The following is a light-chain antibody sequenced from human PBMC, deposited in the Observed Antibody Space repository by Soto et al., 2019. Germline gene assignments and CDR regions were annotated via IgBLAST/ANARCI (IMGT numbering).Light chain of an antibody. CDR1: QSISTF. Sequence: EIVLTQSPATLSLSPGERATLSCRASQSISTFLAWYQQKPGQAPRLLIYDASNRATGVPGRFSGSGSGTDFSLTISSLEPADFAVYHCQQRSTGTFGGGTKVEMK. CDR2: DAS. J-gene: IGKJ4*01. CDR3: QQRSTGT. V-gene: IGKV3-11*01.